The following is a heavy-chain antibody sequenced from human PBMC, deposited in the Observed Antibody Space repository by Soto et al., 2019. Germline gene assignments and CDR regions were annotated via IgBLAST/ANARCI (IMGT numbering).Heavy chain of an antibody. V-gene: IGHV3-23*01. D-gene: IGHD3-9*01. CDR3: AKDEPHYEIKRKAFDI. CDR2: ISGSGGST. Sequence: GGSLRLSCAASGFTLSSYAMSWVRQAPGKGLEWVSAISGSGGSTYYADSVKGRFTISRDNSKNTLYLQMNSLRAEDTAVYYCAKDEPHYEIKRKAFDIWGQGTMVTVS. CDR1: GFTLSSYA. J-gene: IGHJ3*02.